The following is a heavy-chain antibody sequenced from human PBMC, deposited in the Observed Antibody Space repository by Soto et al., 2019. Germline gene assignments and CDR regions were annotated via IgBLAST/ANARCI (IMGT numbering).Heavy chain of an antibody. V-gene: IGHV1-8*01. J-gene: IGHJ5*02. Sequence: QVQLVQSGAEVKKPGASVKVSCKASGYTFTSYDINWVRQATGQGLEWMGWMNPNSGNTGYAQKFQGRVTMTRNTSISTAYMELSSLRSEDTAVYYCAREGGMEDSSGRFYNWFDPWGQGTLVTVSS. D-gene: IGHD3-22*01. CDR3: AREGGMEDSSGRFYNWFDP. CDR1: GYTFTSYD. CDR2: MNPNSGNT.